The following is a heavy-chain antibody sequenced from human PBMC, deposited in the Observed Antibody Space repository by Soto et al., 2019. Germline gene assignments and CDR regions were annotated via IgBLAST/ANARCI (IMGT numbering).Heavy chain of an antibody. D-gene: IGHD6-13*01. CDR3: ARPDSSSWAAPFGS. V-gene: IGHV4-59*04. CDR2: IYYTGNT. CDR1: GGSLSSYY. J-gene: IGHJ4*02. Sequence: SETLSLTCTVSGGSLSSYYWSLIRQPPGKGLEWIGYIYYTGNTYFNPSPRSRVTISVDTSNNQFSLRLTSVTASDTAVYYCARPDSSSWAAPFGSWGQGTLVTVSS.